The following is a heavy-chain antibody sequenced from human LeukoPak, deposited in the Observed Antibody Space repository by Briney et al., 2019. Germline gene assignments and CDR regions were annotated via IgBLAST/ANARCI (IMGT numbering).Heavy chain of an antibody. CDR1: GGSISSYY. D-gene: IGHD3-22*01. J-gene: IGHJ4*02. CDR3: ARAEVLPDFYDTSGGFDY. Sequence: SETLSLTCTVSGGSISSYYWSWIRQPPAKGLEWIGYIYYSGSTNYNPSLKSRVTISVDTSKNQFSLKLSSVTAADTAVYYCARAEVLPDFYDTSGGFDYWGQGTLVTVSS. CDR2: IYYSGST. V-gene: IGHV4-59*01.